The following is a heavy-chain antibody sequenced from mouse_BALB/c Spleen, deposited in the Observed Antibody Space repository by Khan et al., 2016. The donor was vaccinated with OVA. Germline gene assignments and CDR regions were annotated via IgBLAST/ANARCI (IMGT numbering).Heavy chain of an antibody. J-gene: IGHJ3*01. V-gene: IGHV1-7*01. CDR2: INPSTGYS. D-gene: IGHD1-1*01. CDR1: GYTFTSYW. Sequence: VQLQQSGAELAKPGASVKMSCKASGYTFTSYWMHWVKQRPGQGLEWIGYINPSTGYSEYNQKLKDKATLTADKSSSTAYMQLSSLTSDDSAVYYCANHGSSSAWFAYWGQGTLVTVSA. CDR3: ANHGSSSAWFAY.